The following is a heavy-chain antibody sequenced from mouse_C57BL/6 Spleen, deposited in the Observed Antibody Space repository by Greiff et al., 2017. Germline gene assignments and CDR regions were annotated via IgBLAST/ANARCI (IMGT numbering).Heavy chain of an antibody. CDR1: GYTFTGYW. D-gene: IGHD4-1*01. CDR2: ILPGSGST. CDR3: SRAPLNWDVEGAMDY. V-gene: IGHV1-9*01. J-gene: IGHJ4*01. Sequence: QVQLQQSGAELMKPGASVKLSCKATGYTFTGYWIEWVKQRPGHGLEWIGEILPGSGSTNYNEKFKGKTTFTAETSSHTAYMQRSSLTTEDSAIYYCSRAPLNWDVEGAMDYWGQGTSVTVSS.